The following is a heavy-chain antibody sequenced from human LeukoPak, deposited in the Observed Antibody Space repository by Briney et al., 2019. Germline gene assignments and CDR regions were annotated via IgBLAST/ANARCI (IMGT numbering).Heavy chain of an antibody. CDR2: ISSSSSYI. CDR1: GFTFSSYS. J-gene: IGHJ4*02. D-gene: IGHD4-17*01. CDR3: ARDGDGDYVSDY. Sequence: GGSLRFSCAASGFTFSSYSMNWVRQAPGKGLEWVPSISSSSSYIDYADSVKGRFTISRDNAKNSLYLQMNSLRAEDTAVYYCARDGDGDYVSDYWGQGTLVTVSS. V-gene: IGHV3-21*01.